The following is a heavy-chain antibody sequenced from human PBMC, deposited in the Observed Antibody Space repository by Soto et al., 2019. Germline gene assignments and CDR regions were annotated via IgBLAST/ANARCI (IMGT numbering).Heavy chain of an antibody. D-gene: IGHD3-10*01. V-gene: IGHV4-39*01. CDR2: IYHSGST. Sequence: QLQLQESGPGLVKPSETLSLTCTVSNGSISSAIYYWGWIRQPPGKGLEWIGSIYHSGSTYYNPSLQGRVTISVDTSKNQFSLKLSSLTAADTAVYFCAGRSSLASVQVYFGEISNYNWFDPWGQGTLVTVSS. CDR1: NGSISSAIYY. J-gene: IGHJ5*02. CDR3: AGRSSLASVQVYFGEISNYNWFDP.